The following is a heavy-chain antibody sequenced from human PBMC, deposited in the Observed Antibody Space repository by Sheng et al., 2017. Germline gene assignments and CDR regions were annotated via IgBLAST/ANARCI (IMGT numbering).Heavy chain of an antibody. V-gene: IGHV3-30*02. J-gene: IGHJ6*03. Sequence: QVQLVESGGGVVQPGGSLRLSCAASGFTFSSYGMHWVRQAPGKGLEWVAFIRYDGSNKYYADSVKGRFTISRDNSKNTLYLQMNSLRAEDTAVYYCAKSPRRGPKYYYYYYMDVWGKGPRSPSP. CDR2: IRYDGSNK. CDR3: AKSPRRGPKYYYYYYMDV. CDR1: GFTFSSYG.